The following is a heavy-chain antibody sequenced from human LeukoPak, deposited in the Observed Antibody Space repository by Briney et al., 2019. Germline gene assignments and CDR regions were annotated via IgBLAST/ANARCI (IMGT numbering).Heavy chain of an antibody. CDR2: ISSSGSTI. V-gene: IGHV3-48*03. J-gene: IGHJ4*02. CDR1: GFTFSSYE. D-gene: IGHD3-9*01. CDR3: ARDLRYFDWSPFDY. Sequence: PGGSLRLSCAASGFTFSSYEMNWVRQAPGKVLEWVSYISSSGSTIYYADSVKGRFTISRDNAKNSLYLQMNSLRAEDTAVYYCARDLRYFDWSPFDYWGQGTLVTVSS.